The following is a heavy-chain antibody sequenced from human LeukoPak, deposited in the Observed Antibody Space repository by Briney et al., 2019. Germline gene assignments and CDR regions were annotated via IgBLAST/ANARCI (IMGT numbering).Heavy chain of an antibody. D-gene: IGHD3-3*01. V-gene: IGHV3-23*01. CDR3: VKCNDFWSGYLLY. J-gene: IGHJ4*02. CDR1: GFTFSSYA. Sequence: AGGSLRLSCAASGFTFSSYAMSWVRQAPGKGLEWVSAISGSGGSTYYADSVKGRFTISRDNSKNTLYLQMNSLRAEDTAVYYCVKCNDFWSGYLLYWGQGTLVTVSS. CDR2: ISGSGGST.